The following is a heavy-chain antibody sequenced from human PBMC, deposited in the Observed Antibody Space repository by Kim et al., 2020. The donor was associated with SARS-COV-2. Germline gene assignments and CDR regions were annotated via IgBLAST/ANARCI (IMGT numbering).Heavy chain of an antibody. CDR3: AAVWFGELTWYYGMDV. Sequence: SVKVSCKASGFTFTSSAVQWVRQARGQRLEWIGWIVVGSGNTNYAQKFQERVTITRDMSTSTAYMELSSLRSEDTAVYYCAAVWFGELTWYYGMDVWGQGTTVTVSS. CDR2: IVVGSGNT. J-gene: IGHJ6*02. CDR1: GFTFTSSA. D-gene: IGHD3-10*01. V-gene: IGHV1-58*01.